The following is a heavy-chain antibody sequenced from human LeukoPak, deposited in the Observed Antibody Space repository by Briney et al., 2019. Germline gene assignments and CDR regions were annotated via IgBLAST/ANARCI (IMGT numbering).Heavy chain of an antibody. CDR3: ARDILSVGAPWGS. CDR2: IIPILGIA. V-gene: IGHV1-69*04. CDR1: GGTFSSYA. Sequence: SVKVSCKASGGTFSSYAISWVRQAPGQGLEWMGRIIPILGIANYAQKFQGRVTITADKSTSTAYMELSSLRSEDTAVYYCARDILSVGAPWGSWGQGTLVTVSS. J-gene: IGHJ4*02. D-gene: IGHD3-16*01.